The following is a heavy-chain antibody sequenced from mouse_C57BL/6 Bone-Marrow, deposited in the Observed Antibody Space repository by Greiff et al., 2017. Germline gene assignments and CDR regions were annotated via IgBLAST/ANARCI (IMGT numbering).Heavy chain of an antibody. V-gene: IGHV3-6*01. CDR3: ARERDITTVVADWYFDV. D-gene: IGHD1-1*01. CDR1: GYSITSGYY. CDR2: ISYDGSN. J-gene: IGHJ1*03. Sequence: ESGPGLVKPSQSLSLTCSVTGYSITSGYYWNWIRQFPGNKLEWMGYISYDGSNNYNPSLKNRISITRDTSKNQFFLKLNSVTTEDTATYYCARERDITTVVADWYFDVWGTGTTVTVSS.